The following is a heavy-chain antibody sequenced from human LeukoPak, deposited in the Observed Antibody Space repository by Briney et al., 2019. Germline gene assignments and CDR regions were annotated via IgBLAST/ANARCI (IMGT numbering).Heavy chain of an antibody. D-gene: IGHD5/OR15-5a*01. CDR2: IYYSGST. V-gene: IGHV4-39*01. CDR1: GGSISSSSYY. CDR3: AAAGTLVSTPYYFDY. J-gene: IGHJ4*02. Sequence: SETLSLTCTVSGGSISSSSYYWGWIRQPPGKGLEWIGSIYYSGSTYYNPSLKSRVTISVDTSKSQFSLKLSSVTAADTAVYYCAAAGTLVSTPYYFDYWGQGTLVTVSS.